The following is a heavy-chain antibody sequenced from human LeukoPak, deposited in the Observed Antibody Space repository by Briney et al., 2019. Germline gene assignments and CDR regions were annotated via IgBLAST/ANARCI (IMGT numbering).Heavy chain of an antibody. CDR2: ISHYKCNT. Sequence: ASVKVSCKCSGYDLTSVGITLVRRAPGQGVEWMGWISHYKCNTWYAQKFQGRVAMTTDTSTTTAYMELRGMGFNDTAVYYCARAGSSSGWYFDYWGQGTLVTVSS. CDR3: ARAGSSSGWYFDY. CDR1: GYDLTSVG. V-gene: IGHV1-18*01. J-gene: IGHJ4*02. D-gene: IGHD6-19*01.